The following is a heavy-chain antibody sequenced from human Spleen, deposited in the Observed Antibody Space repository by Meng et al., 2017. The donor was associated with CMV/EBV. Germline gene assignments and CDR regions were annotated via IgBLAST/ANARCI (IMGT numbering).Heavy chain of an antibody. D-gene: IGHD2-21*01. Sequence: GGSLRLSCAASGFTFSIYSMNWVRQAPGKGLEWVSSISSSSSYIYYADSVKGRFTISRDNAKNSLYLQMNSLRAEDTAVYYCARDLAPAVIARWFDPWGQGTLVTVSS. CDR1: GFTFSIYS. CDR3: ARDLAPAVIARWFDP. CDR2: ISSSSSYI. V-gene: IGHV3-21*01. J-gene: IGHJ5*02.